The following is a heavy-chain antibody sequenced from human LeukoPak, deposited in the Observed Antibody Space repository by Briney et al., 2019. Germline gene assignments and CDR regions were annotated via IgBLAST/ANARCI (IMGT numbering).Heavy chain of an antibody. CDR2: ISGSGGST. J-gene: IGHJ6*04. V-gene: IGHV3-23*01. CDR1: GFTFSSYG. Sequence: GGSLRLSCAASGFTFSSYGMSWVRQAPGKGLEWVSAISGSGGSTYYADSVKGRFTISRDNSKNTLYLQMNSLRAEDTAVHYCAELGITMIGGVWGKGTTVTISS. D-gene: IGHD3-10*02. CDR3: AELGITMIGGV.